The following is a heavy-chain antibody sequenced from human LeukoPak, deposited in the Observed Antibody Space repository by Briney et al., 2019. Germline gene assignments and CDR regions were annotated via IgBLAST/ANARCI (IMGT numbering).Heavy chain of an antibody. CDR2: INHSGST. V-gene: IGHV4-34*01. CDR1: GGSFSGYY. CDR3: ARRVAVTTGFDY. Sequence: PSETLSLTCAVYGGSFSGYYWCWIRQPPRKGLEWMWEINHSGSTNYNPSLKSRVTISVDTSKTQFSLKLSSVTAADTAVYYCARRVAVTTGFDYWGQGTLVTVSS. J-gene: IGHJ4*02. D-gene: IGHD4-17*01.